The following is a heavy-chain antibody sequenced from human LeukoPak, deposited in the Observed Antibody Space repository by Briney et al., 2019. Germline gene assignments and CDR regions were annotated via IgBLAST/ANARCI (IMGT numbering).Heavy chain of an antibody. CDR2: IYPGDSDT. Sequence: GESLKISCKGSGYTFNTYWIGWVRQMPGKGLEWMVIIYPGDSDTRYSPSLQGQVTISADKSITTAYLQWSSLKASDTAMYYCARQEYDTGGYSIRYWGQGTLVTVSS. J-gene: IGHJ4*02. D-gene: IGHD3-22*01. CDR3: ARQEYDTGGYSIRY. V-gene: IGHV5-51*01. CDR1: GYTFNTYW.